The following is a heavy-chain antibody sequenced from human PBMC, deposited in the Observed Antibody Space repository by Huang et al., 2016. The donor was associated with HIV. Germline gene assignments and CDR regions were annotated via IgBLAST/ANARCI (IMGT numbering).Heavy chain of an antibody. CDR2: VYWNDGK. CDR1: GVSLSTSGVG. D-gene: IGHD3-16*01. CDR3: AQTSMITVAEDSVISGVDALDI. J-gene: IGHJ3*02. V-gene: IGHV2-5*01. Sequence: QITLKESGPTLVKPTQTLTLTCTVSGVSLSTSGVGVGWIRQPPGKALAWLGLVYWNDGKRYGPCMGGKRNRTRDTSKNQVVLRMTNRDPGYTATYHGAQTSMITVAEDSVISGVDALDIWGQGTMVTVSS.